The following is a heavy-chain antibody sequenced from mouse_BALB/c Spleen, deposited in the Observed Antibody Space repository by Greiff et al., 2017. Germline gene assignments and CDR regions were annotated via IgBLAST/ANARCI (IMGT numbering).Heavy chain of an antibody. CDR2: ISSGGST. CDR3: ARGLMITYYFDY. J-gene: IGHJ2*01. Sequence: EVKLQESGGGLVKPGGSLKLSCAASGFTFSSYAMSWVRQTPEKRLEWVASISSGGSTYYPDSVKGRFTISRDNARNILYLQMSSLRSEDTAMYYCARGLMITYYFDYWGQGTTLTVSS. V-gene: IGHV5-6-5*01. D-gene: IGHD2-4*01. CDR1: GFTFSSYA.